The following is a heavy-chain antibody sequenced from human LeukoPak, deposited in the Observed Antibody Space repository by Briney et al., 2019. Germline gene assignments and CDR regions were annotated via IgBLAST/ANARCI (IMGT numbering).Heavy chain of an antibody. J-gene: IGHJ6*03. CDR2: INPSGGST. CDR3: ARSYSSSWYWDTRWYYMDV. D-gene: IGHD6-13*01. CDR1: GYTFTSYY. V-gene: IGHV1-46*01. Sequence: GTSVKVSCKASGYTFTSYYMHWVRQAPGQGLEWMGIINPSGGSTSYAQKFQGRVTMTRDMSTSTVYMELSSLRSEDTAVYYCARSYSSSWYWDTRWYYMDVWGKGTTVTISS.